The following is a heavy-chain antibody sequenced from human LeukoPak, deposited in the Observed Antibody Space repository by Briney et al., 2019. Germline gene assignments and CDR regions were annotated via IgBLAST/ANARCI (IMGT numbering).Heavy chain of an antibody. J-gene: IGHJ5*02. Sequence: PSETLSLTCTVSGGSISSSSYYWGWIRQPPGKGLEWIGSIYYSGSTYYNPSLKSRVTISVDTSKNQFSLKLSSVTAADTAVYYCARGSIVVVPADMFDPWGQGTLVTVSS. CDR1: GGSISSSSYY. CDR3: ARGSIVVVPADMFDP. CDR2: IYYSGST. D-gene: IGHD2-2*01. V-gene: IGHV4-39*01.